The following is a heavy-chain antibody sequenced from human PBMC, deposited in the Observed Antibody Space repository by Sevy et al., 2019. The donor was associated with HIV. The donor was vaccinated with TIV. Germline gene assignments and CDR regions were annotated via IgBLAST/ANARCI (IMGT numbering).Heavy chain of an antibody. CDR2: ISSTSNYI. Sequence: GGSLRLSCAASGFTFSTYSMNWVRQAPGRGLEWVSSISSTSNYIYYADSVKGRFTNSRDNAKNSLYLEMNSLRAEDTAVFYCARGYDFWSGYYTPDWYFDLWGRGTLVTVSS. V-gene: IGHV3-21*01. J-gene: IGHJ2*01. CDR3: ARGYDFWSGYYTPDWYFDL. CDR1: GFTFSTYS. D-gene: IGHD3-3*01.